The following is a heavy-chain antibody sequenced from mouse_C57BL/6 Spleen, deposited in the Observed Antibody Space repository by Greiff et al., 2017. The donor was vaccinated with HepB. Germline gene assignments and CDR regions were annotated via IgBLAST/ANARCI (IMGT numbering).Heavy chain of an antibody. CDR1: GYTFTDYN. J-gene: IGHJ3*01. Sequence: EVQLQQSGPELVKPGASVKMSCKASGYTFTDYNMHWVKQSHGKSLEWIGYINPKNGGTSYNQKFKGKATLTVNKSSSTAYMELSSLTSEDSAVYYCARDYGSSPWFAYWGQGTLVTVSA. V-gene: IGHV1-22*01. CDR3: ARDYGSSPWFAY. D-gene: IGHD1-1*01. CDR2: INPKNGGT.